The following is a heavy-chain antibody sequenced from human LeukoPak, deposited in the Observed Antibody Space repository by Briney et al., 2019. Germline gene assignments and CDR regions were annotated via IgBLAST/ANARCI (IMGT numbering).Heavy chain of an antibody. CDR2: ISSSSSTI. D-gene: IGHD2-2*02. J-gene: IGHJ4*02. CDR1: GFTFSSYG. V-gene: IGHV3-48*01. Sequence: QTGGSLRLSCAASGFTFSSYGMHWVRQAPGKGLEWVSYISSSSSTIYYADSVKGRFTISRDNAKNSLYLQMNSLRAEDTAVYYCASLGCSSTSCYNYWGQGTLVTVSS. CDR3: ASLGCSSTSCYNY.